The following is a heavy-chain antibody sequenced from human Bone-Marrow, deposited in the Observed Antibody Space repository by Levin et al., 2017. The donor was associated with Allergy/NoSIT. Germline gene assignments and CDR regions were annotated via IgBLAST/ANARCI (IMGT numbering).Heavy chain of an antibody. CDR3: AKQRGGTYNFDF. J-gene: IGHJ4*02. Sequence: PGGSLRLSCAASGFSFSSHSMTWVRQAPGKGLEWVSSISYTGRNTYYADSVKGRFTNSRDNSNNTLYLQMDSLRAEDTAVYYCAKQRGGTYNFDFWGQGMLVTVSS. CDR2: ISYTGRNT. CDR1: GFSFSSHS. V-gene: IGHV3-23*01. D-gene: IGHD6-25*01.